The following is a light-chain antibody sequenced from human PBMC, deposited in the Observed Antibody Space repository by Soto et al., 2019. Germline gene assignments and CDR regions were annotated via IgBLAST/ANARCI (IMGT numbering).Light chain of an antibody. CDR1: SSDVGNYNY. CDR3: CSYAGSDTYVL. Sequence: QSVLTQPSSVSGSPGQSVTISCTGTSSDVGNYNYVSWYQQHPGKAPKFMMYDVNKRPSGVPDRFSGSKSGNTASLTISGLQAEDEADYYCCSYAGSDTYVLFGGGTKVTVL. J-gene: IGLJ2*01. CDR2: DVN. V-gene: IGLV2-11*01.